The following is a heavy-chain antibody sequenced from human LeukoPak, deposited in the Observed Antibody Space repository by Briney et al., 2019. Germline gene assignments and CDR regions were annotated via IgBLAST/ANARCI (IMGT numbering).Heavy chain of an antibody. Sequence: SETLSLTCTVSGGSISSGSYYWSWIRQPAGKGLEWIGRIYTSGSTNYNPSLKSRVTISVDTSKNQFSLKLSFVTAADTAVYYCARDAGVTTVYGWFDPWGQGTLVTVSS. V-gene: IGHV4-61*02. D-gene: IGHD4-11*01. CDR1: GGSISSGSYY. J-gene: IGHJ5*02. CDR2: IYTSGST. CDR3: ARDAGVTTVYGWFDP.